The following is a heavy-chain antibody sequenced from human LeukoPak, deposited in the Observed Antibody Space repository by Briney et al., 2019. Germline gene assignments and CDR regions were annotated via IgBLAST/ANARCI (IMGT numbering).Heavy chain of an antibody. J-gene: IGHJ4*02. D-gene: IGHD3-3*01. CDR1: GFTFSSYP. V-gene: IGHV3-23*01. CDR3: AKENDFWSGKSLDY. Sequence: GGSLRLSCAASGFTFSSYPMSWVRQAPGKGLEWVSAISDDGDTTYYADFVKGRFTISRDNSKNTLYLQMNSLRAEDTAVYYCAKENDFWSGKSLDYWGQGTLVTVSS. CDR2: ISDDGDTT.